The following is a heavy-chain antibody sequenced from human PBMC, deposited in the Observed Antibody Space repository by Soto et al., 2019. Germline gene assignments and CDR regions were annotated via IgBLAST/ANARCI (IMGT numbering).Heavy chain of an antibody. Sequence: QVQLVQSGAEVKKPGSSVKVSCKASGGTFSSYAISWVRQAPGQGLEWMGGIIPIFGTANYAQKFQGRVTITXXEXTXXAYMELSSLRSEDTAVYYCASITGTAYGYYYGMDVWGQGTTVTVSS. V-gene: IGHV1-69*05. J-gene: IGHJ6*02. CDR2: IIPIFGTA. D-gene: IGHD1-20*01. CDR1: GGTFSSYA. CDR3: ASITGTAYGYYYGMDV.